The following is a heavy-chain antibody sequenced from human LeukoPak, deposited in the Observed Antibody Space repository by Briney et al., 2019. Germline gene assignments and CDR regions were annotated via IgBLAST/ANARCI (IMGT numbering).Heavy chain of an antibody. CDR3: AAPTGSGYFPDY. V-gene: IGHV1-24*01. J-gene: IGHJ4*02. CDR1: GYTLTELS. CDR2: FDPEDGET. Sequence: ASVNVSCKVSGYTLTELSMHWVRQAPGKGLEWMGGFDPEDGETIYAQKFQGRVTMTEDTSTDTAYMELSSLRSEDTAVYYCAAPTGSGYFPDYWGQGTLVTVSS. D-gene: IGHD3-22*01.